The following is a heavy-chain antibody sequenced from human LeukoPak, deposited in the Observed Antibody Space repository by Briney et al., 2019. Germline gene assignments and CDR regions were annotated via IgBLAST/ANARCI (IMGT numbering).Heavy chain of an antibody. V-gene: IGHV3-33*01. CDR2: IWYDGSNK. Sequence: GGSLRLSCAASGFTFSSYGMHWVRQAPGKGLEGVAVIWYDGSNKYYADSVKGRFTISRDNSKNTLYLQMNSLRAEDTAVYYCARPSQYYGSGSYPFDYWGQGTLVTVSS. D-gene: IGHD3-10*01. CDR1: GFTFSSYG. CDR3: ARPSQYYGSGSYPFDY. J-gene: IGHJ4*02.